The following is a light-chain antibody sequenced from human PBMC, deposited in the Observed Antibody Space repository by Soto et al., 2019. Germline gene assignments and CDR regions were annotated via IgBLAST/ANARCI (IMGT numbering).Light chain of an antibody. J-gene: IGLJ2*01. CDR1: SSDVGGYNF. CDR3: SSYTGSSTLV. V-gene: IGLV2-14*01. CDR2: DVS. Sequence: QSALTQPASVSGSPGQSITISCTGSSSDVGGYNFVSWYQQHPGKAPKLMIYDVSNRPSGVSNRFSGSKSGNTASLTISGLHTEDEADYYCSSYTGSSTLVFGGGTKLTV.